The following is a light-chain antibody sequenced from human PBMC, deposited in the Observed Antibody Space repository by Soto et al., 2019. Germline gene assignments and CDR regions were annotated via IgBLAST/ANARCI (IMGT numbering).Light chain of an antibody. V-gene: IGKV4-1*01. CDR1: QXVLYSCNNKNY. CDR3: QQYYSTPLT. CDR2: WAS. Sequence: DIVMTQSPDSLVVSLGDRATIKXXSYQXVLYSCNNKNYLAWYQQKPGQPPKXXIYWASTRESGVPDRFSGSGSGTDFTLTISSLQAEDVAVYYCQQYYSTPLTFGGGTKVDIK. J-gene: IGKJ4*01.